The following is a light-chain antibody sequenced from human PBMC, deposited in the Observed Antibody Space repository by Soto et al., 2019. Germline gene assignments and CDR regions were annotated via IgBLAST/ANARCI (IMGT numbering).Light chain of an antibody. CDR1: QGISSY. CDR3: QQLNSYPLWT. Sequence: DIQLTQSPSFLSASVGDRVTITCRASQGISSYLAWYQQKPGKAPKLLIYAASTLQSGVPSRFSGSGSGTEFTLTISSLQSEDFATYYCQQLNSYPLWTFGQGTKVEIK. V-gene: IGKV1-9*01. J-gene: IGKJ1*01. CDR2: AAS.